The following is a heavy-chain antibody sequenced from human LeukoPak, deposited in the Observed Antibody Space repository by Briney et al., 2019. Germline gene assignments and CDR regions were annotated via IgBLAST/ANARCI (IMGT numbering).Heavy chain of an antibody. V-gene: IGHV1-2*02. CDR1: GYTFTGYY. D-gene: IGHD2-15*01. CDR3: ARPYCSGGSCHDYFDY. J-gene: IGHJ4*02. CDR2: INPYSGGT. Sequence: ASVKVSCKASGYTFTGYYMHWVRQAPGQGLEWMGWINPYSGGTNYAQKFQGRVTMTRDTSISTAYIELSRLTSDDTAVYYCARPYCSGGSCHDYFDYWGQGTLVTVS.